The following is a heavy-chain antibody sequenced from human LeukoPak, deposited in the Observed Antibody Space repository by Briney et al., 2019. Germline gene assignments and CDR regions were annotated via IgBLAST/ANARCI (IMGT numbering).Heavy chain of an antibody. Sequence: SETLSLTCAVYGGSFSGYYWSWIRQPPGKGLEWIGEINHSGSTNYNPSLKSRVTISVNTSKNQFSLKLSCMTAADTAVYYCARLPTRRTGYYYYMDVWGKGTTVTISS. D-gene: IGHD1-14*01. CDR1: GGSFSGYY. V-gene: IGHV4-34*01. CDR3: ARLPTRRTGYYYYMDV. J-gene: IGHJ6*03. CDR2: INHSGST.